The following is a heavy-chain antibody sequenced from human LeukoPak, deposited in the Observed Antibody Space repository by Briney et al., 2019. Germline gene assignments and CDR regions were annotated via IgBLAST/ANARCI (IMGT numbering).Heavy chain of an antibody. V-gene: IGHV4-39*01. D-gene: IGHD6-6*01. CDR2: IYYTGST. CDR1: GGSISSISYY. CDR3: ARGDEYSSSSYFDY. Sequence: SETLSLTCTISGGSISSISYYWGWIRQPPGKGLEWIGSIYYTGSTYYNPSLKSRVTVSVDTSKNQFSLNLRSVTAADTAVYYCARGDEYSSSSYFDYWGQGTLVTVSS. J-gene: IGHJ4*02.